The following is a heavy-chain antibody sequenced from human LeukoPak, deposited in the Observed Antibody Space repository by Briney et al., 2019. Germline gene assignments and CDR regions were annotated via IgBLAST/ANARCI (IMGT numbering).Heavy chain of an antibody. Sequence: SETLSLTCAVYGGSFSGYYWSWIRQPPGKGLEWIGEINHSGSTNYNPSLKSRVTISVDTSKNQFSLKLGSVTAADTAVYYCARRGYSYGLWGQGTLVTVSS. CDR1: GGSFSGYY. D-gene: IGHD5-18*01. CDR2: INHSGST. V-gene: IGHV4-34*01. J-gene: IGHJ4*02. CDR3: ARRGYSYGL.